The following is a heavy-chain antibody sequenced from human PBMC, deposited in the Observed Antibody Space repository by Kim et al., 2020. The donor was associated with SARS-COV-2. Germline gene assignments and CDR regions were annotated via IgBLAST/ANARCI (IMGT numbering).Heavy chain of an antibody. CDR3: AXFPYXXXRPXXYMXG. D-gene: IGHD3-3*01. Sequence: SETLSLTCVVEGGSFSGYSWNWIRQPPGKGLEWVGEXNHRASTKYNPSLKSRVTISVDXXKNQFSLNLTSVTAADTAXXYCAXFPYXXXRPXXYMXGXG. J-gene: IGHJ6*03. CDR2: XNHRAST. V-gene: IGHV4-34*01. CDR1: GGSFSGYS.